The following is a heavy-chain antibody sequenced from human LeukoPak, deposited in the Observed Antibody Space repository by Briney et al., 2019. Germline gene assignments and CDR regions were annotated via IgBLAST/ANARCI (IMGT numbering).Heavy chain of an antibody. CDR1: GFTFSSYA. D-gene: IGHD5-24*01. CDR3: ARDRPEDGDNFSDGAFDI. V-gene: IGHV3-30-3*01. CDR2: ISYDGSNK. J-gene: IGHJ3*02. Sequence: SGRSLRLSCAASGFTFSSYAMHWVRQAPGKGLEWVAVISYDGSNKYYADSVKGRFTISRDNSKNTLYLQMNSLRTEDTAVYYCARDRPEDGDNFSDGAFDIWGQGTMVTVSS.